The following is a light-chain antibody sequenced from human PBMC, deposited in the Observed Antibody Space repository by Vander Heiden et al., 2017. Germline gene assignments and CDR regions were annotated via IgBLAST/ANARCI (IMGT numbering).Light chain of an antibody. V-gene: IGKV3-15*01. CDR1: QSVSSN. Sequence: EIALTQSPATLSVSPGERAPLSCRASQSVSSNLAWYQQKPGQAPRLLIYGASTRATGIPARFSGSGSGTEFTLTISSLQSEDFAVYYCQQYNNWPPWTFGQGTKVEIK. CDR2: GAS. CDR3: QQYNNWPPWT. J-gene: IGKJ1*01.